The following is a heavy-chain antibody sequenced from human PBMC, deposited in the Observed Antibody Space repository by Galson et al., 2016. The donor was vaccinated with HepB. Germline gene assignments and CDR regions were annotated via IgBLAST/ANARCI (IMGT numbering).Heavy chain of an antibody. CDR1: GFTFSNCAM. D-gene: IGHD5-12*01. V-gene: IGHV4-4*02. CDR2: INHRGSS. Sequence: SLRLSCAASGFTFSNCAMSWVRQAPGKGLEWIGEINHRGSSNYNPSLRGRVTMSVDTSANQFSLKLNSVTAADTAVYYCSRDPMYGGFGDVWAQGILVTVSS. CDR3: SRDPMYGGFGDV. J-gene: IGHJ4*02.